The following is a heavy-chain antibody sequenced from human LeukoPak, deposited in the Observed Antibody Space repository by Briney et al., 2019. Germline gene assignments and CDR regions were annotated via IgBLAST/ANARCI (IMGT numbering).Heavy chain of an antibody. V-gene: IGHV3-23*01. Sequence: PGGSLRLSCAASGFTFSDFAMSWVRQTPGKGLQWVSAISSNGGSTYYADSVKGRFTVSRDMSTNTLYLQMNSLRAGDTAVYYCAKAAHSGSYGLFDSWGQGALVTVSS. CDR3: AKAAHSGSYGLFDS. D-gene: IGHD1-26*01. CDR2: ISSNGGST. J-gene: IGHJ4*01. CDR1: GFTFSDFA.